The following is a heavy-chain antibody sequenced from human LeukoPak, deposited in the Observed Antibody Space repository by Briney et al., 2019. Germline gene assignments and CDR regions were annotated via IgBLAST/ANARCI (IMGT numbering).Heavy chain of an antibody. CDR2: LRAGGDGT. CDR3: ARVSYYDSSGYYFLSYVDY. CDR1: GFIFNNYA. J-gene: IGHJ4*02. D-gene: IGHD3-22*01. V-gene: IGHV3-23*01. Sequence: GGSLRLSCVASGFIFNNYAMNWVRQAPGKGLEWVSILRAGGDGTYYADSVKGRFTISRDSFKNTLYLQMNSLGAEDTAVYYCARVSYYDSSGYYFLSYVDYWGQGTLVTVSS.